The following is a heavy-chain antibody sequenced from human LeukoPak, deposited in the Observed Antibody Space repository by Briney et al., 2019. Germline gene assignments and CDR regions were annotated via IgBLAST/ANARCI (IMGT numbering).Heavy chain of an antibody. D-gene: IGHD2-15*01. CDR2: IKKTGSET. Sequence: PGGSLRLSCAASGFTFSSSAMSWVRQAPGKGLEWVAYIKKTGSETYYMDSVEGRFTITRDNSRDSVFLHMYGLRAEDTAVYFCARENGYCSGANCYSYFDSWGQGTLVTVSS. CDR3: ARENGYCSGANCYSYFDS. V-gene: IGHV3-7*01. J-gene: IGHJ4*02. CDR1: GFTFSSSA.